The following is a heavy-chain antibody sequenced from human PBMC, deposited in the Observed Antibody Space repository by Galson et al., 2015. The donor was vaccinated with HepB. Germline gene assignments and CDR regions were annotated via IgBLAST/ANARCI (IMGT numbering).Heavy chain of an antibody. CDR1: GDSVSSNSAA. J-gene: IGHJ6*04. CDR3: ARAEYGSWSLILDV. CDR2: TYYRSKWYN. Sequence: CAISGDSVSSNSAAWNWIRQSPSRGLEWLGRTYYRSKWYNDYAVSVKSRITINPDTSKNQFSLQLNSVTAADTAVYYCARAEYGSWSLILDVWGKGTTVTVSS. V-gene: IGHV6-1*01. D-gene: IGHD3-10*01.